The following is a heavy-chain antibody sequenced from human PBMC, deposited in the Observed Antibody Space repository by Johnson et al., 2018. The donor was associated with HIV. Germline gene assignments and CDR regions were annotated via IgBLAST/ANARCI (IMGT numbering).Heavy chain of an antibody. J-gene: IGHJ3*02. Sequence: VQLLESGGGVVQPGRSLRLSCAASGFTFSSYAMHWVRQAPGKGLEWVAVISYDGSNKYSADSVQVRFTISRSNSKNTLYLQMNSLRLEDTAVYYCESEYSYGSHDAVDIWGQGTTVTVSS. CDR2: ISYDGSNK. CDR1: GFTFSSYA. CDR3: ESEYSYGSHDAVDI. D-gene: IGHD5-18*01. V-gene: IGHV3-30-3*01.